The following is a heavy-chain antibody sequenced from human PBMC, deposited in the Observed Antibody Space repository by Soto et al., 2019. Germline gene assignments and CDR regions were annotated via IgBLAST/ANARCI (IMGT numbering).Heavy chain of an antibody. CDR1: GFAFNNYG. Sequence: PAETLRLSCTVSGFAFNNYGINCFRHSPGKWLEWVSSISKSDYTYYSDSVKGRFTISRDNAKNSVSLQMNTLRVEDTAVYYCAREDSIIIPAVSDFWDQGTLVTVSS. J-gene: IGHJ4*02. CDR3: AREDSIIIPAVSDF. D-gene: IGHD2-2*01. V-gene: IGHV3-21*01. CDR2: ISKSDYT.